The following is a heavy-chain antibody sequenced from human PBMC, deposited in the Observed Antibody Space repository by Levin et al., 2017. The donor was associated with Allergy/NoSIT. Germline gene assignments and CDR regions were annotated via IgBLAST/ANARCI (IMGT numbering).Heavy chain of an antibody. V-gene: IGHV4-59*02. CDR2: IYYSGIT. CDR1: GGSVDSYY. J-gene: IGHJ6*03. Sequence: PSETLSLTCSVSGGSVDSYYWSWIRQPPGKGLEWIAYIYYSGITRYNPPLKSRVTISVDTSKNQVSLKLTSVTAADTAVYYCARGSSSASHYFMDGWGKGTTVTVSS. CDR3: ARGSSSASHYFMDG.